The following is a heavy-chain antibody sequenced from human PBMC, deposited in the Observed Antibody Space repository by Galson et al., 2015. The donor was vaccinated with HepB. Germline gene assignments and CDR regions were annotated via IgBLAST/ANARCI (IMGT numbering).Heavy chain of an antibody. V-gene: IGHV3-23*01. J-gene: IGHJ4*02. CDR1: GFTFSNYA. Sequence: LRLSCAASGFTFSNYALNWVRQGPGKRLEWVAAISGSGATTYYAESVKGRFTIPRDNSKNTLHLEMNSLRADDTAVYYCAKANYPGYCSGERSGNCFPLYNFDCWGQGTLVTVSS. D-gene: IGHD2-15*01. CDR2: ISGSGATT. CDR3: AKANYPGYCSGERSGNCFPLYNFDC.